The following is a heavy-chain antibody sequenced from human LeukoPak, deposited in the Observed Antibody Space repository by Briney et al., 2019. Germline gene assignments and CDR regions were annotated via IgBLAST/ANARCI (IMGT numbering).Heavy chain of an antibody. CDR3: ARDSPDYDYIWGSYRGGDAFDI. Sequence: GGSLRLSCAASGFTFSSYWMSWVRQAPGKGLEWVANIKQDGSEKYYVDSVKGRFTISRDNAKNSLHLQMNSLRAEDTAVYYCARDSPDYDYIWGSYRGGDAFDIWGQGTMVTVSS. CDR1: GFTFSSYW. V-gene: IGHV3-7*01. J-gene: IGHJ3*02. CDR2: IKQDGSEK. D-gene: IGHD3-16*02.